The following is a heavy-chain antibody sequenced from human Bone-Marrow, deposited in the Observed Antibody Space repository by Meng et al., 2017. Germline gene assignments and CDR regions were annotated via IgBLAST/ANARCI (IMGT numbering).Heavy chain of an antibody. CDR3: ARQKFSYGLGPPAY. CDR1: GGSFRGYF. Sequence: QVQLQQWVAGLLKPSETLALTCGVYGGSFRGYFWAWIRQPPGKGLEWIGEINHRGRTNYNPSLKSRVTISVDTSKSQVSLNLSSVTAADTAVYYCARQKFSYGLGPPAYWGQGTLVTVSS. J-gene: IGHJ4*02. V-gene: IGHV4-34*01. D-gene: IGHD5-18*01. CDR2: INHRGRT.